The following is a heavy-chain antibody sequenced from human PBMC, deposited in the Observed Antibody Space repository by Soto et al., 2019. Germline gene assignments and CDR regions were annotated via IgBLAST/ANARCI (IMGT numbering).Heavy chain of an antibody. CDR2: INYSGVST. CDR1: GFAFSRND. J-gene: IGHJ4*02. D-gene: IGHD1-1*01. CDR3: VTDPNWEWGY. Sequence: VGSLRLSCAASGFAFSRNDMNWVRQRPGKGLEWVSNINYSGVSTYYSDAVKGRFTISRDNSKNILYLEMTSLKVDDTAVYYCVTDPNWEWGYWGQGALVTVSS. V-gene: IGHV3-23*01.